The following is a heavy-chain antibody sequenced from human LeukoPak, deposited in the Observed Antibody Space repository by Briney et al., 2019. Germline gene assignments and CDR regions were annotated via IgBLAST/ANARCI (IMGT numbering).Heavy chain of an antibody. D-gene: IGHD3-10*01. J-gene: IGHJ4*02. CDR3: VRESHGGLWLGELDNY. V-gene: IGHV1-46*01. CDR2: INPSAGST. Sequence: ASVKVSCKASGYTFTTYYMHWVRQAPGQGLEWMGIINPSAGSTRYAQNFQGRVTMTRDTSTSTVYMELSSLRSEDTAMYYCVRESHGGLWLGELDNYWGQGTLVTVSS. CDR1: GYTFTTYY.